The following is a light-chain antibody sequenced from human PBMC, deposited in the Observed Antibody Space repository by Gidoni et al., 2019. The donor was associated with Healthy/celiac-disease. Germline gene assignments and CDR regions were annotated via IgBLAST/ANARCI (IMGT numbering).Light chain of an antibody. CDR2: KAS. CDR1: QSISSW. V-gene: IGKV1-5*03. Sequence: SPSTLSSSVGDRVTITCRASQSISSWLAWYHQKPGKAPKLLIYKASSLESGVPSRFSGSGSGTEFTLTISSLQPDDFATYYCQQYNSYSRTFGQGTKVEIK. CDR3: QQYNSYSRT. J-gene: IGKJ1*01.